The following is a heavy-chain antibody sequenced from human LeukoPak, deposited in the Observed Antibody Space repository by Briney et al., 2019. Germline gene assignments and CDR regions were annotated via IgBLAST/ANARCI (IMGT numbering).Heavy chain of an antibody. CDR2: IRYDGSNK. CDR3: AKDAPYYYDSSGYGGAFDI. Sequence: GGSLRLSCAASGFTFSSYGMHRVRQAPGKGLEWVAFIRYDGSNKYYADSVKGRFTISRDNSKNTLYLQINSLRAEDTAVYYCAKDAPYYYDSSGYGGAFDIWGQGTMVTVSS. V-gene: IGHV3-30*02. D-gene: IGHD3-22*01. CDR1: GFTFSSYG. J-gene: IGHJ3*02.